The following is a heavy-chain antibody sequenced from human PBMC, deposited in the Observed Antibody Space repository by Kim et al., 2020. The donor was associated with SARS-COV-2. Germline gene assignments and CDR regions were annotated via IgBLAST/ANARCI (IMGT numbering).Heavy chain of an antibody. V-gene: IGHV5-51*01. CDR2: IYPGDSDT. CDR3: VTHDYGDPPAFDI. J-gene: IGHJ3*02. CDR1: GYSFTSYW. D-gene: IGHD4-17*01. Sequence: GESLKISCKGSGYSFTSYWIGWVRQMPGKGLEWMGIIYPGDSDTRYSPSFQGQVTISADKSISTAYLQWSSPKASDTAMYYCVTHDYGDPPAFDIWGQGTMVTVSS.